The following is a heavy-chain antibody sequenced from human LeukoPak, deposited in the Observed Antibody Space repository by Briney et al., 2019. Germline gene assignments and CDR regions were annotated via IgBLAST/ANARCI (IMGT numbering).Heavy chain of an antibody. D-gene: IGHD3-9*01. CDR3: ARGTGNQVLRYFDWLLRRTFDY. J-gene: IGHJ4*02. CDR1: GGSFSGYY. Sequence: SETLSLTCAVYGGSFSGYYWSWIRQPPGKGLEWIGEINHSGSTNYNPSLKSRVTISVDTSKNQFSLKLSSVTAADTAVYYCARGTGNQVLRYFDWLLRRTFDYWGQGTLATVSS. V-gene: IGHV4-34*01. CDR2: INHSGST.